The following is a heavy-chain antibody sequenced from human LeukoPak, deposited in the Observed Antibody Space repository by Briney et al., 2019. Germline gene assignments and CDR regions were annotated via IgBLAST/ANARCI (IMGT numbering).Heavy chain of an antibody. D-gene: IGHD3-16*01. Sequence: GGSLRLSCVASGFTFSAYSMIWVRQPPGKGLEWVSYISSRGTTVFYADSVKGRFTISRENDRNSVFLQMSGLRDEGTATYHCVRFHGVCLTSTCYVANADVWGKGTTVSVS. CDR2: ISSRGTTV. CDR1: GFTFSAYS. V-gene: IGHV3-48*02. CDR3: VRFHGVCLTSTCYVANADV. J-gene: IGHJ6*03.